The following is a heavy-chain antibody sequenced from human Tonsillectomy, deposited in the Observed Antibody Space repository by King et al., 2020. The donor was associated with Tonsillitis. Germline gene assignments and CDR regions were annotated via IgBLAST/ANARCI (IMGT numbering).Heavy chain of an antibody. CDR2: ISYDGSNK. CDR1: GVTFSSYA. D-gene: IGHD6-19*01. J-gene: IGHJ2*01. Sequence: VQLVESGGGVVQPGRSLRLSCAASGVTFSSYAMHWVRQAPGKGLEWVAVISYDGSNKYYADSVKGRFTISRDNSKNTLYMQMNSLRVEDTAVYYCAKEIKQVAGDWYFDLWGRGTLVIVSS. CDR3: AKEIKQVAGDWYFDL. V-gene: IGHV3-30-3*01.